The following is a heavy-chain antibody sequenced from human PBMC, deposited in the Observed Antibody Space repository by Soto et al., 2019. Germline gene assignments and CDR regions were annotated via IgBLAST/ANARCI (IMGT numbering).Heavy chain of an antibody. D-gene: IGHD3-3*01. CDR3: ARDRIFGVVIISRWFDP. V-gene: IGHV4-38-2*02. CDR1: CYSISSGYY. J-gene: IGHJ5*02. Sequence: SETLSLTCAVSCYSISSGYYWGWIRQPPVKGLECIGSIYHSGSTYYNPSLKSRVTISVDKSKNQFSLKLSSVTSADTAVYYCARDRIFGVVIISRWFDPWGQGTLVTVS. CDR2: IYHSGST.